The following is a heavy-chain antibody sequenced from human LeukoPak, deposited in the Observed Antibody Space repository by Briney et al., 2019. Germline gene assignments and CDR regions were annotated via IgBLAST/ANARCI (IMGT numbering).Heavy chain of an antibody. V-gene: IGHV4-59*08. CDR3: AKVSDRDSSGYYWGFEY. D-gene: IGHD3-22*01. CDR2: IYYSGST. CDR1: GGSISGYY. Sequence: SETLSLTCTVPGGSISGYYWSWIRQTPGKGLECIGYIYYSGSTNYNPSLKSRVTISVDTSRNQFSLKLTSVTAADTAVYYCAKVSDRDSSGYYWGFEYWGQGTLVTVSS. J-gene: IGHJ4*02.